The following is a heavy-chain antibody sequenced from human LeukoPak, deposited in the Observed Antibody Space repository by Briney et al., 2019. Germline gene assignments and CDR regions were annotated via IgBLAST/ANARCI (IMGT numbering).Heavy chain of an antibody. Sequence: PGGSLRLSCAASGFTFSNAWMSWVRQGPGKGLEWVGRIKGKTDAGTTDYAAPVKGRFTISRDDSKNTLYLQMNSLKTEDTAVYYCTTQRSRITMVRGVNRSDHWGQGTLVTVSS. CDR2: IKGKTDAGTT. D-gene: IGHD3-10*01. V-gene: IGHV3-15*01. CDR3: TTQRSRITMVRGVNRSDH. CDR1: GFTFSNAW. J-gene: IGHJ4*02.